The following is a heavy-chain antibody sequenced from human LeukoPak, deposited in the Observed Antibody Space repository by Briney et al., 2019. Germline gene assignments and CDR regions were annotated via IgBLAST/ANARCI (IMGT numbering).Heavy chain of an antibody. J-gene: IGHJ5*02. CDR2: LSDSGGGT. Sequence: GGSLRLSCAASGFSLSSYGMTWVRQAPGKGLEWVSTLSDSGGGTYYADSVKGRFTISRDNAKNTLYLQMNSLRAEDTAVYYCARAMPNDNWFDPWGQGSLVTVSS. CDR1: GFSLSSYG. V-gene: IGHV3-23*01. CDR3: ARAMPNDNWFDP. D-gene: IGHD2-2*01.